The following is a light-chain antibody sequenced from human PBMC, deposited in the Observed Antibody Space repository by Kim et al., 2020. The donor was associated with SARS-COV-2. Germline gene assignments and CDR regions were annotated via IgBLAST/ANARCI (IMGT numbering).Light chain of an antibody. CDR2: QDS. CDR3: QAWDRTPLE. V-gene: IGLV3-1*01. CDR1: KLGDKY. J-gene: IGLJ2*01. Sequence: SVSPGQTASITCSGDKLGDKYACWYQQKPGQSPVLVIYQDSKRPSGIPERFSGSNSGNTATLTISGTQAMDEADYYCQAWDRTPLEFGPVTQMSVL.